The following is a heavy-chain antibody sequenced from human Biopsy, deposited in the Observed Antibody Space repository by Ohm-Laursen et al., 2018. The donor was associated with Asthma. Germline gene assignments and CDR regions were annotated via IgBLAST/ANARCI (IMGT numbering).Heavy chain of an antibody. CDR2: INAGNGNT. Sequence: ASVKVSCKASGYTFINYAIQWVRQAPGQRLEWMGWINAGNGNTKYSQKFQGRVTITRDTSASTAYMDLSSLRSEDTAVYYCARTYYDFLTGQVNDVFAIWGQGTMVTVSS. V-gene: IGHV1-3*01. CDR3: ARTYYDFLTGQVNDVFAI. CDR1: GYTFINYA. J-gene: IGHJ3*02. D-gene: IGHD3-9*01.